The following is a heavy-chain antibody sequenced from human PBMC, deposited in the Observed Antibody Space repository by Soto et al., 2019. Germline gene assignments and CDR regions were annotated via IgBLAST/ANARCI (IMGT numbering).Heavy chain of an antibody. V-gene: IGHV4-59*01. Sequence: PSETLSLTCTVSGGSISSYYWSWIRQPPGKGLEWIGYIYYSGSTNYNPSLKSRVTISVDTSKNQFSLKLSSVTAADTAVYYCARSSGMATIKPYYYGMDVWGQGTTVTVSS. CDR1: GGSISSYY. J-gene: IGHJ6*02. CDR3: ARSSGMATIKPYYYGMDV. D-gene: IGHD5-12*01. CDR2: IYYSGST.